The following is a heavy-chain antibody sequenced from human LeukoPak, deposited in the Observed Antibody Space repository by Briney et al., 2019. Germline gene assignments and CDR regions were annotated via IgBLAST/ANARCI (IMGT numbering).Heavy chain of an antibody. J-gene: IGHJ4*02. CDR2: ISGSGGST. D-gene: IGHD6-19*01. Sequence: GGSLRLSCAASGFTFSSYAMSWVRQAPGKGLEWVSAISGSGGSTYYADSVKGRFTISRDNSKNTLYLQMNSRRAEDTAVYYCAKDQQWLGGGYFDYWGQGTLVTVSS. CDR1: GFTFSSYA. CDR3: AKDQQWLGGGYFDY. V-gene: IGHV3-23*01.